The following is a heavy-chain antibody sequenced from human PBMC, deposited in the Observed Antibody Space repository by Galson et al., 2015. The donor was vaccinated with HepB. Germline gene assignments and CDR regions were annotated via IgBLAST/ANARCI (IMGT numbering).Heavy chain of an antibody. D-gene: IGHD2-15*01. J-gene: IGHJ4*02. CDR2: INHSGST. CDR1: GASISSGGYY. CDR3: ARGRLLIDY. Sequence: SETLSLTCAVSGASISSGGYYWSWIRQPPGKGLEWIGEINHSGSTNYNPSLKSRVTISVDTSKNQFSLKLSSVTAADTAVYYCARGRLLIDYWGQGTLVTVSS. V-gene: IGHV4-34*01.